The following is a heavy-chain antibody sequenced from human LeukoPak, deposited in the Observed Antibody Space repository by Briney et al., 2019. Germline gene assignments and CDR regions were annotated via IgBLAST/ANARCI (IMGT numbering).Heavy chain of an antibody. V-gene: IGHV4-59*01. CDR1: GGSISSFH. J-gene: IGHJ5*02. D-gene: IGHD1-26*01. CDR3: AKAAGYSTIYWFDP. CDR2: INYSGSS. Sequence: SETLSLTCTVSGGSISSFHWSWIRQPPGKGLEFIGYINYSGSSNYNPSPKSRVTMSVDTSKNQFFLKLNSVTAADAAVYYCAKAAGYSTIYWFDPWGQGTLVTVSS.